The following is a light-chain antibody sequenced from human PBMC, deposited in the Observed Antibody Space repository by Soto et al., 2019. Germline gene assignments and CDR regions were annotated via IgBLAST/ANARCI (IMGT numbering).Light chain of an antibody. Sequence: QSALTQPPSASGSPGQSVTISCTGTSSDVGGYNYVSWYQQHPGKAPKLMIYEVSKRPSGVPDRFSGSKSGNXASLTVSGLXXEDEADYYCSSYAGSNXVVFGGG. CDR2: EVS. CDR1: SSDVGGYNY. V-gene: IGLV2-8*01. CDR3: SSYAGSNXVV. J-gene: IGLJ2*01.